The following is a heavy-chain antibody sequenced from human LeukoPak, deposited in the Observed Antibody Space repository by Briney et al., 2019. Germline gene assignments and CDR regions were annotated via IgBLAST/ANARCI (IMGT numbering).Heavy chain of an antibody. CDR3: AGTTVTTFSSWFDP. CDR1: GGSTSSYD. Sequence: SETLSLTCTVPGGSTSSYDRSWICHPAGKGLEWIGRISITGSTNYNHSLKSRVTMSVDTSKNKCSLKMKSVTATDTAVYYCAGTTVTTFSSWFDPWGQGALVTVSS. V-gene: IGHV4-4*07. J-gene: IGHJ5*02. D-gene: IGHD4-17*01. CDR2: ISITGST.